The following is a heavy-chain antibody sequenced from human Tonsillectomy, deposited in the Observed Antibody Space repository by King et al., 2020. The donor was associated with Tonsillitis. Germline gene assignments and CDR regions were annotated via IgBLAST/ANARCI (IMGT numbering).Heavy chain of an antibody. CDR3: ARVLPTIFGVVNFFYYMDV. J-gene: IGHJ6*03. CDR1: GGSISNGAYY. CDR2: IYYSGST. V-gene: IGHV4-31*03. Sequence: VQLQESGPGLVKPSQTLSLTCTVSGGSISNGAYYWSWIRQHPGRGLEWIGYIYYSGSTFYNPSLKSRVTLSVDTSKNQFSLKLSSVTAADTAVYYCARVLPTIFGVVNFFYYMDVGGKGTTVTVSS. D-gene: IGHD3-3*01.